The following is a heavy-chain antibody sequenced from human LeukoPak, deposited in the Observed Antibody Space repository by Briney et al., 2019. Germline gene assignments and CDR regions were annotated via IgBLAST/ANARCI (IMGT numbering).Heavy chain of an antibody. V-gene: IGHV1-2*02. J-gene: IGHJ4*02. CDR1: GYTFTGYY. D-gene: IGHD3-10*01. CDR2: INPNSGGT. CDR3: ARSRGITMVRGVNFDY. Sequence: ASVKVSCKASGYTFTGYYMHWVRQAPGHGLEWMGWINPNSGGTNYAQKFQGRVTMTRDTSISTAYMELSRLRSDDTAVYYCARSRGITMVRGVNFDYWGQGTLVTVSS.